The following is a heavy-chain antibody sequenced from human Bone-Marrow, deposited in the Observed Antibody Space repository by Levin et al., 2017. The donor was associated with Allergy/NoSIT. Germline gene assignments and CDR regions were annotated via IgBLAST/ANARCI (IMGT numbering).Heavy chain of an antibody. CDR2: ISYIGST. Sequence: KSSETLSLTCTVSGGSISGGGYYWCWIRQHPGKGLEWIGCISYIGSTHYNPSLKSRVTISADTSDKQFSLKMSSVTAADTAVFYCARGKFHGASDAFDVWGQGTIVTVSS. CDR1: GGSISGGGYY. V-gene: IGHV4-31*03. D-gene: IGHD1-26*01. J-gene: IGHJ3*01. CDR3: ARGKFHGASDAFDV.